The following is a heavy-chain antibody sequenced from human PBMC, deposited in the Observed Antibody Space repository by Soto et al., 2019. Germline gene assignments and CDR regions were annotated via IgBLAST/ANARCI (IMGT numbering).Heavy chain of an antibody. V-gene: IGHV1-18*01. Sequence: ASVKVSCKASGYTFTSYGISWVRQAPGQGLEWMGWISAYNGNANYAQKLQGRVTMTTDTSTSTAYMELRSLRSDDTAVYYCARGPSYSSSWYYFDYWGQGXLVTVSS. CDR2: ISAYNGNA. CDR3: ARGPSYSSSWYYFDY. D-gene: IGHD6-13*01. J-gene: IGHJ4*02. CDR1: GYTFTSYG.